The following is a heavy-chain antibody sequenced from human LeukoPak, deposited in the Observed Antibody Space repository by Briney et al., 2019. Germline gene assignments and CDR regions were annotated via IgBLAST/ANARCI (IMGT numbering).Heavy chain of an antibody. CDR1: GYTFTGYY. D-gene: IGHD6-13*01. CDR2: INPNSGGT. J-gene: IGHJ5*02. Sequence: ASVKVSCKASGYTFTGYYMHWVRQAPGQGLEWMGWINPNSGGTNYAQKFQGWVTMTRDTSISTAYMELSRLRSEDTAVYYCARDSERELYSSSWPNWFDPWGQGTLVTVSS. CDR3: ARDSERELYSSSWPNWFDP. V-gene: IGHV1-2*04.